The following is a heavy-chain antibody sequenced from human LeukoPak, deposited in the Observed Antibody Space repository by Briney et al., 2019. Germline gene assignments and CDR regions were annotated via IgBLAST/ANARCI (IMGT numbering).Heavy chain of an antibody. CDR1: GYTFTSYD. J-gene: IGHJ5*02. CDR3: ARGTSYSTVTRGWFDP. CDR2: MNPNSVNT. V-gene: IGHV1-8*01. Sequence: ASVKVSCKASGYTFTSYDINWVRQATGQGLEWMGWMNPNSVNTGYAQKFQGRVTMTRNTSISTAYMELSSLRSEDTAVYYCARGTSYSTVTRGWFDPWGQGTLVTVSS. D-gene: IGHD4-17*01.